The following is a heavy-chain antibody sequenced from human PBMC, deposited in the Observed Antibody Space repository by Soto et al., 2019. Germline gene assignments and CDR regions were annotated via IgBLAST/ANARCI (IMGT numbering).Heavy chain of an antibody. CDR3: AKTATYDYVWGDYRYFFDH. V-gene: IGHV3-23*01. Sequence: LRLSCGASGFPFNTHGMAWVRQAPGKGLEWVSGISGGGDRTQYADGVKGRFTISRDNSKNTVDLQMTSLRAEDTATYYCAKTATYDYVWGDYRYFFDHWGQGTVVTVSS. CDR1: GFPFNTHG. D-gene: IGHD3-16*02. CDR2: ISGGGDRT. J-gene: IGHJ4*02.